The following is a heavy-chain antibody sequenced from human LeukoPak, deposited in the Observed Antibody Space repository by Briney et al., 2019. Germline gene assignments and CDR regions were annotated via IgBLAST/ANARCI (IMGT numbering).Heavy chain of an antibody. CDR3: ARVYRHEAYYDSSGYYAFDY. Sequence: GGSLRLSCAASGFTFSFSTYNMNWVRQTPGKGLEWVSYISRRSTTTYYADSVKGRFTISRDNAKNSLYLEVNSLRAEDTAVYYCARVYRHEAYYDSSGYYAFDYWGQGTLVTVSS. CDR1: GFTFSFSTYN. J-gene: IGHJ4*02. D-gene: IGHD3-22*01. V-gene: IGHV3-48*01. CDR2: ISRRSTTT.